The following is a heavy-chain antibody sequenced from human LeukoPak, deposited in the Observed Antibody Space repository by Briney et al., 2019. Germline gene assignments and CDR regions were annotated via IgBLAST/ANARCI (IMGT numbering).Heavy chain of an antibody. J-gene: IGHJ6*03. Sequence: PGGSLRLSCAASGFTFSSYAMSWVRQAPGKGLEWVSAISGSGGSTYYADSVKGRFTISRDNSKNTLYLQMNSLRAEDTAVYYCAKASRITIFGVVIGYMDVWGKGTTVTVSS. D-gene: IGHD3-3*01. CDR3: AKASRITIFGVVIGYMDV. CDR2: ISGSGGST. V-gene: IGHV3-23*01. CDR1: GFTFSSYA.